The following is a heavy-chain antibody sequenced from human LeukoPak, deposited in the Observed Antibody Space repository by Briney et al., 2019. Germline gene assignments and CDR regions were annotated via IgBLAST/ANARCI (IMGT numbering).Heavy chain of an antibody. CDR1: GGSISSYY. J-gene: IGHJ5*02. V-gene: IGHV4-59*01. CDR3: ARTSGSGYYTNWFDP. D-gene: IGHD3-3*01. Sequence: PSETLSLTCTVSGGSISSYYWSWIRQPAGKGLEWIGYIYYSGSTNYNPSLKSRVTISVDTSKNQFSLKLSSVTAADTAVYYCARTSGSGYYTNWFDPWGQGTLVTVSS. CDR2: IYYSGST.